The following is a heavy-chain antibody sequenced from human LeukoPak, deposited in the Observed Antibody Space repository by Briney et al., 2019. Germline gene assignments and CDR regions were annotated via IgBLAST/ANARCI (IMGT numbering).Heavy chain of an antibody. CDR2: HATSPSG. D-gene: IGHD3-10*01. V-gene: IGHV6-1*01. J-gene: IGHJ6*02. Sequence: SQTLSLTCALSGDSVSRYSAAWNWIRQSPSRGLSGWEGHATSPSGITISPDTSKNQFSLQLNSVTPEDTAVYFCVRGSDYYFPMDVWGQGTTVTVSS. CDR1: GDSVSRYSAA. CDR3: VRGSDYYFPMDV.